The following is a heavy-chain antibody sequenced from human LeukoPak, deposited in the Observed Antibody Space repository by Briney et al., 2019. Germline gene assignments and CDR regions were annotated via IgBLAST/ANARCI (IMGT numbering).Heavy chain of an antibody. J-gene: IGHJ4*02. CDR1: GFTFSNYS. CDR2: ISGSDTST. CDR3: TKARSASSSSCYNY. Sequence: GGSLRLSCAASGFTFSNYSMTWVRQAPGKGLEWVSSISGSDTSTYYADCVKGRFTISRDNSKNPLELQIDSLRAEDTAVYYCTKARSASSSSCYNYWGQGILVTVSS. D-gene: IGHD2-2*02. V-gene: IGHV3-23*01.